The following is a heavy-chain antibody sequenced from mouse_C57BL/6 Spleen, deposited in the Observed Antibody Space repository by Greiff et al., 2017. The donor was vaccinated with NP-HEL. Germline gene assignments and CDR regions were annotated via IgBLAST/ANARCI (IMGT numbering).Heavy chain of an antibody. D-gene: IGHD2-1*01. Sequence: QVQLKQPGAELVKPGASVKLSCKASGYTFTSYWMHWVKQRPGRGLEWIGRIDPNSGGTKYNEKFKSKATLTVDKPSSTAYMQLSSLTSEDSAVYYCARSHLLPYFDVWGTGTTVTVSS. CDR2: IDPNSGGT. J-gene: IGHJ1*03. CDR3: ARSHLLPYFDV. CDR1: GYTFTSYW. V-gene: IGHV1-72*01.